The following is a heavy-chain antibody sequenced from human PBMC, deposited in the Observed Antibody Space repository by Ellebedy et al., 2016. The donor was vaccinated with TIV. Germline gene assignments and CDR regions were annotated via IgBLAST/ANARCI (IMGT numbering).Heavy chain of an antibody. V-gene: IGHV3-23*01. D-gene: IGHD3-9*01. CDR1: GFSFSTYA. Sequence: GESLKISCAASGFSFSTYAMAWVRQAPGKGLEWLSAIGSRSEYKLYTDSVKGRFTIARDNSKNTLWLQMYSLRDEDTAVYYCAKELVSRDSLSFDYWGLGTLVTVTS. CDR2: IGSRSEYK. CDR3: AKELVSRDSLSFDY. J-gene: IGHJ4*02.